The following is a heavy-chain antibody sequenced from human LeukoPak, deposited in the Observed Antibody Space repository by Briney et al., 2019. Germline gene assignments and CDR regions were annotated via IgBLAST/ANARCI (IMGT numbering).Heavy chain of an antibody. CDR3: AKDRLPSGYDCYFDY. V-gene: IGHV3-30*18. D-gene: IGHD5-12*01. J-gene: IGHJ4*02. CDR2: ISYDGSNK. Sequence: GGSLRLSCAASGFTFSSYGMHWARQAPGKGLEWVAVISYDGSNKYYADSVKGRFTISRDNSKNTLYLQMNSLRAEDTAVYYCAKDRLPSGYDCYFDYWGQGTLVTVSS. CDR1: GFTFSSYG.